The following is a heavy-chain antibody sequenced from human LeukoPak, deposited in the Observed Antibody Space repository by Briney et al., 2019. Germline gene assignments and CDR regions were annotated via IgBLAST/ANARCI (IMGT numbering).Heavy chain of an antibody. J-gene: IGHJ4*02. CDR2: INVGNGNT. CDR1: GYTFTTYS. Sequence: ASVKVSCKTSGYTFTTYSIHWVRQAPGQGLEWMAWINVGNGNTKYSQNVQGRLTITTDTSASTAYMELCSLRSEDTALYFCARDLIVYGSGSYFDYWGQGTLVTVSS. V-gene: IGHV1-3*01. CDR3: ARDLIVYGSGSYFDY. D-gene: IGHD3-10*01.